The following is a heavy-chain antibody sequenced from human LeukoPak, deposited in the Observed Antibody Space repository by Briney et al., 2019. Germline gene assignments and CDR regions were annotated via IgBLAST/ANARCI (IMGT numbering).Heavy chain of an antibody. CDR2: VHDSGIT. V-gene: IGHV4-59*08. CDR3: ARQEVLAVVRGVPRAHFVY. Sequence: SETLSLTCTVSGDSMSRNYWTRIRQPPGKGLEWIGYVHDSGITNYNSSLTSRVTMSVDTSKNQFTLTMSSVTAADTAVYYCARQEVLAVVRGVPRAHFVYWGQGTLVIVSS. CDR1: GDSMSRNY. D-gene: IGHD3-10*01. J-gene: IGHJ4*02.